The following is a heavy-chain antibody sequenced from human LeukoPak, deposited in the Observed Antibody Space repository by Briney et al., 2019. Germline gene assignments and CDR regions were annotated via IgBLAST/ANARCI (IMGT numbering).Heavy chain of an antibody. V-gene: IGHV3-23*01. CDR1: GFRFSNFA. CDR2: ISGSGGST. J-gene: IGHJ4*02. D-gene: IGHD5-18*01. CDR3: AKVRYTYGPGDY. Sequence: GGSRGPSCPASGFRFSNFAMHWVGQAPGRGLEWVSGISGSGGSTYYVDSVKGRFSISRDNSNSTLYLQMNGLRAEDTAVYYCAKVRYTYGPGDYWGQGTLVAVSS.